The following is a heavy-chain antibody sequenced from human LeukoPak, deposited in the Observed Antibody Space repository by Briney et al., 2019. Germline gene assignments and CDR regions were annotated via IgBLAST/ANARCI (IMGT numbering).Heavy chain of an antibody. Sequence: ASVKVSCKASGYTFTGYYMHWVRQAPGQGLEWMGWINPNSGGTNYAQKFQGRVTMTRDTSISTAYMELSRLRSDDTAVYYCARDNQYSSGWSPYYYYMDVWGKGTTVTVSS. V-gene: IGHV1-2*02. J-gene: IGHJ6*03. D-gene: IGHD6-19*01. CDR2: INPNSGGT. CDR1: GYTFTGYY. CDR3: ARDNQYSSGWSPYYYYMDV.